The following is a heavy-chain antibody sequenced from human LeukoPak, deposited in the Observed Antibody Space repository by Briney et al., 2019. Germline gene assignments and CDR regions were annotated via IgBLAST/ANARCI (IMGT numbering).Heavy chain of an antibody. Sequence: GGALRLSCAASGFTFSSYEMNWVRQAPGKGLEWVSYISSSGSTIYYADSVKGRFTISIDNAKNSLYLQMNSLRAEDTAVYYCARDQEPDAFDIWGQGTMVTVSS. CDR2: ISSSGSTI. V-gene: IGHV3-48*03. CDR1: GFTFSSYE. J-gene: IGHJ3*02. CDR3: ARDQEPDAFDI. D-gene: IGHD1-26*01.